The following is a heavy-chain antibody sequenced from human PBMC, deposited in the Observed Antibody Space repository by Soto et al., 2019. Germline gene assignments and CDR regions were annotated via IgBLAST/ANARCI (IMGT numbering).Heavy chain of an antibody. CDR3: TPDSYSTMIVVGFDY. CDR2: IKSKTDGGTT. J-gene: IGHJ4*01. V-gene: IGHV3-15*07. Sequence: GGSLRLSCAASGFTFSNAWINWVRQAPGKGLEWVGRIKSKTDGGTTDFAAPVKGRFAISRDDSKNMVYLQMNSLKTEETGIYYCTPDSYSTMIVVGFDYWGHGTLVTVSS. CDR1: GFTFSNAW. D-gene: IGHD3-22*01.